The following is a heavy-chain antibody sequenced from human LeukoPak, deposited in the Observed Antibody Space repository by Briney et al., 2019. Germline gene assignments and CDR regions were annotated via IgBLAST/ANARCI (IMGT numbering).Heavy chain of an antibody. CDR3: AREGSGSGWWRAFDI. J-gene: IGHJ3*02. Sequence: APVKVSCKASGGTFSHSAINWVRQAPGQGLEWMGGIIPLFGTPNYAQRFQGRVTVIADDSTSTAYMELSSLRFDGTAVYYCAREGSGSGWWRAFDIWGQGTMVRVS. V-gene: IGHV1-69*13. CDR2: IIPLFGTP. CDR1: GGTFSHSA. D-gene: IGHD6-19*01.